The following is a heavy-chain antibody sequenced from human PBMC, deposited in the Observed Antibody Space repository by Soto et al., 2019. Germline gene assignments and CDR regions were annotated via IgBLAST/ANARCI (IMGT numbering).Heavy chain of an antibody. J-gene: IGHJ6*02. CDR1: GFTFSSYA. CDR3: AKDVTYYDFWSGYSGGMDV. CDR2: ISGSGGST. D-gene: IGHD3-3*01. Sequence: GGSLRLSCAASGFTFSSYAMSWVRQAPGKGLEWVSAISGSGGSTYYADSVKGRFTISRDNSKNTLYLQMNSLRAEDTAVYYCAKDVTYYDFWSGYSGGMDVWGQGTTVTVSS. V-gene: IGHV3-23*01.